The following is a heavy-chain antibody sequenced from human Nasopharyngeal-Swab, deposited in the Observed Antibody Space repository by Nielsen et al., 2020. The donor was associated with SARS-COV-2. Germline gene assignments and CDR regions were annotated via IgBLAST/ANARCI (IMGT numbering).Heavy chain of an antibody. D-gene: IGHD2-2*01. CDR3: ARYCSTTSCPRGFDY. CDR1: GLTFDDYA. J-gene: IGHJ4*02. Sequence: SLKISCAASGLTFDDYAMHWVRQAPGKGLEWVSGISWNSGSIGYADSVKGRFTISRDNAKNSLSLQMNSLRAEDTAVYYCARYCSTTSCPRGFDYWGQGTLVTVSS. V-gene: IGHV3-9*01. CDR2: ISWNSGSI.